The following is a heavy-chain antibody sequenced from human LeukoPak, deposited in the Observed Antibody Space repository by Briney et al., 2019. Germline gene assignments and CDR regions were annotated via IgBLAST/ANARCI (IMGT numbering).Heavy chain of an antibody. CDR3: ARVPRQSHLVYTTGDY. V-gene: IGHV3-7*01. D-gene: IGHD2-2*02. CDR1: GFTFSSYW. CDR2: MKPDGSEK. J-gene: IGHJ4*02. Sequence: QPGGSLRLSCEVSGFTFSSYWMSWVRQAPGKGLEWVANMKPDGSEKYYVDSVKGRFTISRDNSKNSLYLQMNSLRAEDTAVYYCARVPRQSHLVYTTGDYWGQGTLVTVSS.